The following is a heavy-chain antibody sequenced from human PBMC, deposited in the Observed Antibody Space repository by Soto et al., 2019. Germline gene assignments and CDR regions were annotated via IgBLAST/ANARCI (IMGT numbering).Heavy chain of an antibody. CDR1: GFTFSIYA. Sequence: GGSLRLSCAAPGFTFSIYALHWVRQAPGKGLEWVAVMSRNGNNQYYADSVKGRFTISRDTSKSTLYLQMTSLRPDDTAVYYCARDGVYYDIWTGYYNPARYFDSWGQGTLVTVSS. V-gene: IGHV3-30-3*01. CDR2: MSRNGNNQ. CDR3: ARDGVYYDIWTGYYNPARYFDS. D-gene: IGHD3-9*01. J-gene: IGHJ4*02.